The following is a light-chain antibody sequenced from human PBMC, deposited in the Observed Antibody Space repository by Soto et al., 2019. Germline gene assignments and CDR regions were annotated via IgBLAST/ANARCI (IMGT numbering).Light chain of an antibody. Sequence: DIQMNQSPSSLSASVGDRVTITCRASQSISSYFNWYQQKPGKAPKLLIYSASSLQSGVPSRFSGSGSGTDFTLTIRSLQPEDCAPYSCQQSYSTPPSSFGQGTRLEIK. CDR1: QSISSY. CDR3: QQSYSTPPSS. V-gene: IGKV1-39*01. J-gene: IGKJ5*01. CDR2: SAS.